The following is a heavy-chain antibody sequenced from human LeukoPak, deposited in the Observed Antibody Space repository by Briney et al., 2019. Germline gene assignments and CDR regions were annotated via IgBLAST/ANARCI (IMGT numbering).Heavy chain of an antibody. CDR1: GGSIGSYY. CDR3: ARAHSIASYYYGVDV. Sequence: SETLSLTCTVSGGSIGSYYWSWIRQPAGKGLEWIGRIYTSGSTNYNPSLKSRVTMSVDTSKNQFSLTLSSVTAADTAVYYCARAHSIASYYYGVDVWGQGTTVTVSS. CDR2: IYTSGST. J-gene: IGHJ6*02. D-gene: IGHD6-13*01. V-gene: IGHV4-4*07.